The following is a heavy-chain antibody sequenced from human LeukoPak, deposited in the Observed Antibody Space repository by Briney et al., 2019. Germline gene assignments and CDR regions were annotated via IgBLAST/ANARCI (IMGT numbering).Heavy chain of an antibody. V-gene: IGHV4-59*01. CDR2: IYYSGST. Sequence: SETLSLTCTVSGGSISSYYRSWIRQPPGKGLEWIGYIYYSGSTNYNPSLKSRVTISVDTSKNQFSLKLSSVTAADTAVYYCAREVYDITPDNWFDPWGQGTLVTVSS. CDR3: AREVYDITPDNWFDP. J-gene: IGHJ5*02. D-gene: IGHD3-9*01. CDR1: GGSISSYY.